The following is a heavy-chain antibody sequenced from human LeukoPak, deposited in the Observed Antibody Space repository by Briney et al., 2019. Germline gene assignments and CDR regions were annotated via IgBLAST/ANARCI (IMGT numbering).Heavy chain of an antibody. CDR1: GFTFSSYS. CDR2: ISSSSSNI. CDR3: ARDRGMRYYYYGMDV. Sequence: PGGSLTLSCAPSGFTFSSYSMTWVRHAPGKGLEWVSSISSSSSNIYYADSVKRRFTISRDNAKNSLYLQMNSLRAEDTAVYYCARDRGMRYYYYGMDVWGQGTTVTVSS. J-gene: IGHJ6*02. V-gene: IGHV3-21*01. D-gene: IGHD3-16*01.